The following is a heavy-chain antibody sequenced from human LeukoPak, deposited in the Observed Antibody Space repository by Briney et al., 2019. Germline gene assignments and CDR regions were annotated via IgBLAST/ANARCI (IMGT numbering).Heavy chain of an antibody. V-gene: IGHV4-59*08. J-gene: IGHJ4*02. D-gene: IGHD3-9*01. CDR1: GGSISSYY. CDR3: ARGVAGTTYYDISTGYYNVDYFDY. Sequence: SETLSLTCTVSGGSISSYYWSWIRQPPGKGLEWIGYIYYSGSTNYNPSLKSRVTISVDTSKNQFSLKLSSVTAADTAVYYCARGVAGTTYYDISTGYYNVDYFDYWGQGTLVTVSS. CDR2: IYYSGST.